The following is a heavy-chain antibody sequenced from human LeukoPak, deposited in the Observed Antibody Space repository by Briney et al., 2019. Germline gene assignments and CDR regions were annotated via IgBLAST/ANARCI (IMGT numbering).Heavy chain of an antibody. CDR2: INHSGST. V-gene: IGHV4-4*02. D-gene: IGHD3-22*01. J-gene: IGHJ4*02. Sequence: SETLSLTCAVSGGSISSSNWWSWVRQPPGKGLEWIGEINHSGSTNYNPSLKSRVTISVDTSRNQFSLKLSSVTAADTAVYYCASDRRDYYDSSGYYYDFDYWGQGTLVTVSS. CDR1: GGSISSSNW. CDR3: ASDRRDYYDSSGYYYDFDY.